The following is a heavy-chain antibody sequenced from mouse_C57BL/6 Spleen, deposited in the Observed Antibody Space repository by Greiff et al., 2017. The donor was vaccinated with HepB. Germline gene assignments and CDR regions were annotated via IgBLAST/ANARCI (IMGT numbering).Heavy chain of an antibody. CDR2: ISSGGDYI. CDR1: GFTFSSYA. Sequence: EVQGVESGEGLVKPGGSLKLSCAASGFTFSSYAMSWVRQTPEKRLEWVAYISSGGDYIYYADTVKGRFTISRDNARNTLYLQMSSLKSEDTAMYYCTTNYDGYYVWYFDVWGTGTTVTVSS. V-gene: IGHV5-9-1*02. CDR3: TTNYDGYYVWYFDV. J-gene: IGHJ1*03. D-gene: IGHD2-3*01.